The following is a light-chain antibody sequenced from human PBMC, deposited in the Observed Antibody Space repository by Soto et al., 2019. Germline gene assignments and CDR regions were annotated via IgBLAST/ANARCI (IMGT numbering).Light chain of an antibody. CDR3: MQGTHRRT. CDR1: QSLVHSDGNTY. Sequence: DILMTXSPLSLPVTLGQPASXACRSSQSLVHSDGNTYLNWYHQRPGQSPRRLIYRVSNRDSGVPDRFSGSGSGTDFTLKISRVEAEDVGVYYCMQGTHRRTFGQGTKVDIK. J-gene: IGKJ1*01. V-gene: IGKV2-30*02. CDR2: RVS.